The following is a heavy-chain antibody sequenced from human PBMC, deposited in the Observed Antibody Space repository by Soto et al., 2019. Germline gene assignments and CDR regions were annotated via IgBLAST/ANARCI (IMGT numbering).Heavy chain of an antibody. V-gene: IGHV1-69*13. CDR1: GGTFSSYA. D-gene: IGHD2-2*01. J-gene: IGHJ6*02. CDR2: IIPIFGTA. Sequence: ASVKVSCKASGGTFSSYAISWVRQAPGQGLEWMGGIIPIFGTANYAQKFQGRVTITADESTSTAYMELSSLRSEDTAVYYCARERRPGGDIVVVPQLRYYYYGMDVWGQGTTVTVSS. CDR3: ARERRPGGDIVVVPQLRYYYYGMDV.